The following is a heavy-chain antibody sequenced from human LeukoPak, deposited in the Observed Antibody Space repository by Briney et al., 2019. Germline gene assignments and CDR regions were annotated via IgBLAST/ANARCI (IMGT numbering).Heavy chain of an antibody. D-gene: IGHD4-17*01. CDR2: ISSSSSYI. CDR1: GFTFSDYY. Sequence: GGSLRLSCAASGFTFSDYYMSWIRQAPGKGLEWVSSISSSSSYIYYADSVKGRFTISRDNAKNSLYLQMNSLRAEDTAVYYCARTHYGDSYFDYWGQGTLVTVPS. V-gene: IGHV3-11*06. CDR3: ARTHYGDSYFDY. J-gene: IGHJ4*02.